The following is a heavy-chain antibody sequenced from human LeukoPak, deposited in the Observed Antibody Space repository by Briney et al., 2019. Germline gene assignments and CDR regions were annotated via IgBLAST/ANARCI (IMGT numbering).Heavy chain of an antibody. J-gene: IGHJ4*02. V-gene: IGHV3-23*01. Sequence: GGSLRLSCAASGFTFTSYWMSWVRQAPGKGLEWVSAISGSGGSTYYADSVKGRFTISRDNSKNTLYLQMNSLRAEDTAVYYCAKDRTLLRYFDWLPSDWGQGTLVTVSS. CDR3: AKDRTLLRYFDWLPSD. CDR2: ISGSGGST. CDR1: GFTFTSYW. D-gene: IGHD3-9*01.